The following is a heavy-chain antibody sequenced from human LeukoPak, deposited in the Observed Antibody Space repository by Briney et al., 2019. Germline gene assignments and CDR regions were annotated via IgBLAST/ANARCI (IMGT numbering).Heavy chain of an antibody. V-gene: IGHV3-48*01. D-gene: IGHD3-16*01. J-gene: IGHJ4*02. CDR3: IGPSA. Sequence: GGSLRLSCAASGFTFSTYSMNWVRQAPGKGLEWVSYISSSSSTIYYADSVRGRFTISRDNAKNSLYLQMNSLKTEDTAVYYCIGPSAGGQGTLVTVSS. CDR2: ISSSSSTI. CDR1: GFTFSTYS.